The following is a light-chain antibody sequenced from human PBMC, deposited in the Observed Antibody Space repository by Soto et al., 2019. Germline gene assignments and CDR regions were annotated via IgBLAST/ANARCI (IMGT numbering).Light chain of an antibody. CDR2: TTS. J-gene: IGKJ1*01. V-gene: IGKV1-39*01. CDR1: QSITYY. CDR3: QQSYTTPWT. Sequence: DIQMTQSPSSLYASVGDRVTITCRASQSITYYLNWYQQKPGRAPRLLIYTTSSLQSGVPSRFSGSGSGTDFTLIISSLQPEDFATYHCQQSYTTPWTSGQGTKVDI.